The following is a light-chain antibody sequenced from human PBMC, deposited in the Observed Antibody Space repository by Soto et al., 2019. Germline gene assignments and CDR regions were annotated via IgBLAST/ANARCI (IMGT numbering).Light chain of an antibody. Sequence: QSALTQPRSVSGSPGQSVTISCTGTSSDVGGYNYVSWYQQHPGKAPKLMIYDVRNRPSGVSNRFSGSKSGNTASLTIAGLQAEDEADYYCSSYTSTSTLYVFGTGTKVTVL. J-gene: IGLJ1*01. CDR1: SSDVGGYNY. CDR2: DVR. CDR3: SSYTSTSTLYV. V-gene: IGLV2-14*01.